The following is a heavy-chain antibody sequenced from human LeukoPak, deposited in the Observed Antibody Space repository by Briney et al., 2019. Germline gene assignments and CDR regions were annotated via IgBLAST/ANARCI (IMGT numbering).Heavy chain of an antibody. D-gene: IGHD3-10*01. J-gene: IGHJ4*02. CDR1: GGSISSGSYY. V-gene: IGHV4-61*02. CDR2: ISTSGST. Sequence: PSETLSLTCSVSGGSISSGSYYWSWIRQPAGKGLEWIGRISTSGSTNYNPSLKSRVTISVDTSKSQFSLKLSSVTAADTAVYFCARGSLGIDYWGQGTLVTVSS. CDR3: ARGSLGIDY.